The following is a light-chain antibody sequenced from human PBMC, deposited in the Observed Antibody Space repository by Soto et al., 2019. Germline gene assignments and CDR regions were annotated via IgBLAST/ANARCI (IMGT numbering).Light chain of an antibody. V-gene: IGKV3-20*01. CDR3: QQDGSATRIN. CDR1: QSVSSSY. J-gene: IGKJ5*01. CDR2: AAS. Sequence: EIVLTQSPGTLSLSPGERATLSCRASQSVSSSYLAWFQQKPGQAPRLLIYAASSRATGIPDRFSGSGSGTDFTLTISRLEPEDLAVYYCQQDGSATRINFGQGTRMQI.